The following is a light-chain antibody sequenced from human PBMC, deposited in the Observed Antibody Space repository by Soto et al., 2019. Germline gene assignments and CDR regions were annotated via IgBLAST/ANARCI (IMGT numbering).Light chain of an antibody. CDR1: QSINIW. J-gene: IGKJ1*01. CDR2: DAS. V-gene: IGKV1-5*01. Sequence: DIQITQSPSTLSAYVGDRVTITCRASQSINIWLAWYQQKPGKAPKLLIYDASRLETGVPLRFSGSGFGTEFTLTINSLQPDDSATYYCQQYNSYRTFGQGTKVDIK. CDR3: QQYNSYRT.